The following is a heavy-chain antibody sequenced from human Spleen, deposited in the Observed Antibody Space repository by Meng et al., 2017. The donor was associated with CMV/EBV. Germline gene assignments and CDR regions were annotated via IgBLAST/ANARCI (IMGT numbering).Heavy chain of an antibody. D-gene: IGHD3-16*01. J-gene: IGHJ4*02. Sequence: KASGGTFGSNALSWVRQAPGQGLEWMGGIIPILGLSTYAQRFQGRVTITADKSTGTGYMEVPSLRFDDMAVYYCVTYQYDSGWTEDSWGQGTLVTVSS. V-gene: IGHV1-69*10. CDR1: GGTFGSNA. CDR2: IIPILGLS. CDR3: VTYQYDSGWTEDS.